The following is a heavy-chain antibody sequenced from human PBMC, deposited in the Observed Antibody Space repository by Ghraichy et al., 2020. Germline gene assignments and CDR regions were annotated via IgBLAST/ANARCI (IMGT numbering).Heavy chain of an antibody. D-gene: IGHD6-19*01. CDR1: GFTFSNYW. CDR3: AIGSGWTSEH. CDR2: IKEDESEK. Sequence: GALRLSCAASGFTFSNYWMNWVRQAPGKGLEWVANIKEDESEKNYVDSVKGRFTVSRDSTKNSVSLQMSSLRAEDTAVYYCAIGSGWTSEHWGQGTLVTVSS. J-gene: IGHJ1*01. V-gene: IGHV3-7*03.